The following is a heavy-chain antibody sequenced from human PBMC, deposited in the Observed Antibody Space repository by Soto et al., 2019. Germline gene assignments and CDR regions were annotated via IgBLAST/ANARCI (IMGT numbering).Heavy chain of an antibody. CDR2: IYYSGST. CDR3: ARGPNKNFDY. CDR1: GGSVSSGSYY. Sequence: SETLSLTCTVSGGSVSSGSYYWSWIRQPPGKGLEWIGYIYYSGSTNYNPSLKSRVTISVDTSKNQFSLKLSSVTAADTAVYYCARGPNKNFDYWGQGTLVTVSS. J-gene: IGHJ4*02. V-gene: IGHV4-61*01.